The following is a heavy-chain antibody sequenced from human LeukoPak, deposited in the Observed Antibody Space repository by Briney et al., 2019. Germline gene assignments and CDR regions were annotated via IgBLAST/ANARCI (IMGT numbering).Heavy chain of an antibody. D-gene: IGHD1-26*01. V-gene: IGHV3-21*01. CDR3: ARSRRGWELLSY. CDR2: ISSSSSYI. Sequence: GRSLRLSCAASGFTLSSYSMNWVRQAPGKGLEWVSSISSSSSYIYYAVSVKGRFTISRDNAKNSLYLQMNSLRAEDTAVYYCARSRRGWELLSYWGQGTLVTVSS. CDR1: GFTLSSYS. J-gene: IGHJ4*02.